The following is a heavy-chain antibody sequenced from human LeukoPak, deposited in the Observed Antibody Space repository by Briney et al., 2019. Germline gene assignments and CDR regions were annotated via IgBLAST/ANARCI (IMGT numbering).Heavy chain of an antibody. CDR3: ARVGNLQYQNWFDP. CDR2: IYTSGST. J-gene: IGHJ5*02. CDR1: GGSISSYY. Sequence: SETLSLTCTVSGGSISSYYWSWIRQPAGNGLEWIGRIYTSGSTNYNPSLKSRVTMSVDTSKNQFSLKLSSVTAADTAVYYCARVGNLQYQNWFDPWGQGTLVTVSS. V-gene: IGHV4-4*07. D-gene: IGHD2-2*01.